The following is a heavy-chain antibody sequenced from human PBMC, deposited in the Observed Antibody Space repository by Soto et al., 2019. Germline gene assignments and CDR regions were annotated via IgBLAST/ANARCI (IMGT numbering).Heavy chain of an antibody. J-gene: IGHJ5*02. V-gene: IGHV2-26*01. CDR3: ARIIGSDAVATIDNGFDT. D-gene: IGHD5-12*01. Sequence: QVTLKESGPALVKPTETLTLTCTVSGFSLRNPRMGVSWIRQPPGKALEWLAHIFSNDEISYRTSLRGRLTISKDTSTSQVVLTMTNMDPVDTATYYCARIIGSDAVATIDNGFDTWGQGTLVSVSS. CDR1: GFSLRNPRMG. CDR2: IFSNDEI.